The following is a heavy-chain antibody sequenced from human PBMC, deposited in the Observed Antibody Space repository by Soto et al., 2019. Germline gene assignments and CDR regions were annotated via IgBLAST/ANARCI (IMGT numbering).Heavy chain of an antibody. CDR2: INPGDSDI. CDR3: ARHERFYYYYYGMDY. D-gene: IGHD1-1*01. J-gene: IGHJ6*02. CDR1: GYSFTTYW. Sequence: GGSLKISCKAPGYSFTTYWLAWVRQMPGKGLEWMGVINPGDSDIRYSASFQGQATISADNSISTAYLQWSSLKSSDTAMYYCARHERFYYYYYGMDYWGQGTAVTVSS. V-gene: IGHV5-51*01.